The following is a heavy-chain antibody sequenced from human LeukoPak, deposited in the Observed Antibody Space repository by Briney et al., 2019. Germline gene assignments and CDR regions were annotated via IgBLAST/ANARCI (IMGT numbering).Heavy chain of an antibody. D-gene: IGHD4-17*01. CDR1: GFIFSSSW. V-gene: IGHV3-7*03. CDR3: ATRDYGSLGAFDI. CDR2: IKEDGTEQ. Sequence: GSLRLSCAAPGFIFSSSWMRWVRQAPGKGPEWVANIKEDGTEQHYVDSVRGRFTISRDTAKNTLYLQMNSLRAEDTAVYYCATRDYGSLGAFDIWGQGTMVTVSS. J-gene: IGHJ3*02.